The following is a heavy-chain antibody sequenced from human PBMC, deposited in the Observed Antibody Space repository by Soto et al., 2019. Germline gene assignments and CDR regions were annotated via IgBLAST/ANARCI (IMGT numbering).Heavy chain of an antibody. CDR1: GFTFSSYE. Sequence: GGSLRLSCAASGFTFSSYEMNWVRQAPGKGLEWVSYISSSGSTIYYADSVKGRFTISRDNAKNSLYLQMNSLRAEDTAVYYCARYSAGYSGYDSNWFDPWGQGTLVTVSS. D-gene: IGHD5-12*01. CDR2: ISSSGSTI. J-gene: IGHJ5*02. V-gene: IGHV3-48*03. CDR3: ARYSAGYSGYDSNWFDP.